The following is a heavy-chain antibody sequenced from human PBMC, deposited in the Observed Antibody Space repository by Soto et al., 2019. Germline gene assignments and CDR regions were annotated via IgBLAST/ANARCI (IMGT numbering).Heavy chain of an antibody. D-gene: IGHD2-21*02. J-gene: IGHJ4*02. CDR2: ISYDGGER. CDR1: GFIFSRYG. V-gene: IGHV3-30*03. Sequence: GGSLRLSCGGSGFIFSRYGMHWVRQAPGKGLEWVTGISYDGGERFYADSVKGRFTISRDNSKNRLDLQMSSLRPVDTAVYYCARDLPLYCRGDCNFDFWGQGTLVTVSS. CDR3: ARDLPLYCRGDCNFDF.